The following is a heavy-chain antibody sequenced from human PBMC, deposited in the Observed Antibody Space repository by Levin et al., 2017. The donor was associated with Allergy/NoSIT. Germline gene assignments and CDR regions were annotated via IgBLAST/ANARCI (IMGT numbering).Heavy chain of an antibody. V-gene: IGHV3-30*18. Sequence: AGGSLRLSCAASGFTFSSYGMHWVRQAPGKGLEWVAIISYHGSNKYYTDSVKGRFTISRDNSKNTLYLQMNSLRAEDTAVYYCAKARRMTLVRGVNDAFDSWGQGTLVTVSS. J-gene: IGHJ4*02. CDR1: GFTFSSYG. D-gene: IGHD3-10*01. CDR3: AKARRMTLVRGVNDAFDS. CDR2: ISYHGSNK.